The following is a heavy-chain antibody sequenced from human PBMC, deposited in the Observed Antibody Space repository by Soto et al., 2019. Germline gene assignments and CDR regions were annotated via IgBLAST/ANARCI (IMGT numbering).Heavy chain of an antibody. CDR1: GGTFSSYA. J-gene: IGHJ5*02. Sequence: QVQLVQSGAEVRKPGSSVKVSCKASGGTFSSYAISWVRQAPGQGLEWMGGIIPIFGTANYAQKFQGRVTITADESTSTAYMELSSLRSEDTAVYYCARANGDCSGGSCGFDPWGQGTLVTVSS. D-gene: IGHD2-15*01. V-gene: IGHV1-69*12. CDR2: IIPIFGTA. CDR3: ARANGDCSGGSCGFDP.